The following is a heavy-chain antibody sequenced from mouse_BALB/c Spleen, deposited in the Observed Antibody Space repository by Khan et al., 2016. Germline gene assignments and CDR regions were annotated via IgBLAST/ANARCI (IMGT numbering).Heavy chain of an antibody. V-gene: IGHV9-3-1*01. D-gene: IGHD1-1*01. CDR1: GYTFTNYG. CDR3: ARYRYYYGSSRYFDV. Sequence: QIQLVQSGPELKKPGKTVKISCKASGYTFTNYGMNWVKQAPGKGLKWMGWINTYSGESTYADDFKGRFTFPLETSANTSHLQINHPKNEDTATYFCARYRYYYGSSRYFDVWGAGTTVTVSS. CDR2: INTYSGES. J-gene: IGHJ1*01.